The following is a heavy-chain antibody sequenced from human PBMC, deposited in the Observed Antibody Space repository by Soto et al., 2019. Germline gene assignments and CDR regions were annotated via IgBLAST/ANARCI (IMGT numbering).Heavy chain of an antibody. CDR3: ARQNFDWATYGMDV. Sequence: QLQLQESGPGLVKPSETLSLTCTVSGGSISSSSYYWGWIRQPPGKGLEWIGSIYYSGSTYYNPSLKSRVTISVDTSKNQFSLKLSSVTAADTAVYYCARQNFDWATYGMDVWGQGTTVTVSS. CDR2: IYYSGST. V-gene: IGHV4-39*01. D-gene: IGHD3-9*01. CDR1: GGSISSSSYY. J-gene: IGHJ6*02.